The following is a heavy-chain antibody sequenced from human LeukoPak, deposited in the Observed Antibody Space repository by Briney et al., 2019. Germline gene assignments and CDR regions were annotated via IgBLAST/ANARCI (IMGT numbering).Heavy chain of an antibody. Sequence: ASVKVSCKVSGYTLTELSMHWVRQAPGKGLEWMGGFDPEDGETIYAQKFQGRVTMTEDTSTDTAYMELSSLRSEDTAVYYCARDGYCSSTSCPTLYYYYYYGMDVWGQGTTVTVSS. CDR1: GYTLTELS. J-gene: IGHJ6*02. CDR3: ARDGYCSSTSCPTLYYYYYYGMDV. D-gene: IGHD2-2*03. CDR2: FDPEDGET. V-gene: IGHV1-24*01.